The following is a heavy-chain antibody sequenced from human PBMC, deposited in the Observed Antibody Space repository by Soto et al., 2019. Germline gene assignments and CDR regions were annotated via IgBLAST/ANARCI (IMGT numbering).Heavy chain of an antibody. D-gene: IGHD3-3*01. V-gene: IGHV3-23*01. CDR1: GFTFSNYA. J-gene: IGHJ4*02. CDR2: IDASGGGT. Sequence: GGSLRLSCEASGFTFSNYAMGWVRQAPGKGLEWVSAIDASGGGTYYVESVKGRFTISRDNSKNTLYLQMNSLRPDDTAVYYCAGYLFGLEDLTDISDYWARGTQVTVSS. CDR3: AGYLFGLEDLTDISDY.